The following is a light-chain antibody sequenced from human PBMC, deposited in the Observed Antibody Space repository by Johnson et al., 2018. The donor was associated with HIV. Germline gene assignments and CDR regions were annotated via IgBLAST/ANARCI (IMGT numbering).Light chain of an antibody. Sequence: QSVLTQPPSVSAAPGQKVTISFSGSSSNIGNNYVSWYQQLPGTAPKLLIYENNKRPSGIPDRFSGSKSGTSATLDISGLQTGDEADYYCGTWDSGLSAGVFGTGTKVTVL. CDR1: SSNIGNNY. V-gene: IGLV1-51*02. J-gene: IGLJ1*01. CDR2: ENN. CDR3: GTWDSGLSAGV.